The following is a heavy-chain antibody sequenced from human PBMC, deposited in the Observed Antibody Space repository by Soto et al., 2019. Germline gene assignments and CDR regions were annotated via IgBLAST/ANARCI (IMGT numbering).Heavy chain of an antibody. CDR2: TYYRSKWYN. CDR3: ARASIIVVVPAAKSNWFDP. J-gene: IGHJ5*02. Sequence: SQTLSLTCAISGDSVSSNSAAWNWIRQSPSRGLEWLGRTYYRSKWYNDYAVSVKSRITINTDTSKNQFSLQLNSVTPEDTDVYYCARASIIVVVPAAKSNWFDPWGQGPMVTVSS. CDR1: GDSVSSNSAA. V-gene: IGHV6-1*01. D-gene: IGHD2-2*01.